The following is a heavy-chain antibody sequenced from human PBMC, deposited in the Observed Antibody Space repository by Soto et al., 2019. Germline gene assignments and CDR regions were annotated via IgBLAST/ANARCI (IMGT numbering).Heavy chain of an antibody. V-gene: IGHV3-21*01. Sequence: EVQLVESGGGLVKPGGSLRLSCVASGFTFSSYSMNWVRQAPGKGLEWVSSISSSSSYIYYADSVKGRFTISRDNAKNSLYLQMNSLRDEDTALYYCGRGIYCSGGSCYLDYWGQGTLVTVSS. D-gene: IGHD2-15*01. J-gene: IGHJ4*02. CDR2: ISSSSSYI. CDR3: GRGIYCSGGSCYLDY. CDR1: GFTFSSYS.